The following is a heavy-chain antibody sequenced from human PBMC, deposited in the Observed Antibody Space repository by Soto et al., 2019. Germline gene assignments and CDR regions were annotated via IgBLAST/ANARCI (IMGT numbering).Heavy chain of an antibody. CDR2: IIPIFGTA. V-gene: IGHV1-69*13. J-gene: IGHJ4*02. Sequence: SVKVSCKASGGTFSSYAISWVRQAPGQGLEWMGGIIPIFGTANYAQKFQGRVTITADESTSTAYMELSSLRSEDTAVYYCAREYYYGSGSLQPPFDYWGQGTLVTVSS. CDR3: AREYYYGSGSLQPPFDY. D-gene: IGHD3-10*01. CDR1: GGTFSSYA.